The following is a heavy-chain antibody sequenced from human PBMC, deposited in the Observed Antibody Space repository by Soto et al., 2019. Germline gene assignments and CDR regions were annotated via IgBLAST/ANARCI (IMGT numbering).Heavy chain of an antibody. D-gene: IGHD6-13*01. J-gene: IGHJ4*02. CDR2: IYYSGSS. Sequence: SETLSLTCTISGDSISSSTYYWAWIRQPPGKGLEWIGSIYYSGSSYYNPSLKSRVTMSADTSKDQFSLSLSSVTAADTALYFCASSNSWQYYFEHWDQGTLVTVSS. CDR1: GDSISSSTYY. V-gene: IGHV4-39*01. CDR3: ASSNSWQYYFEH.